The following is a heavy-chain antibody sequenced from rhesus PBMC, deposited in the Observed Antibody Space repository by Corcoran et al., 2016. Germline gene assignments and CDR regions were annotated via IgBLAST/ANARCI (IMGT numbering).Heavy chain of an antibody. CDR3: AREAAAEHGQKDAFEF. CDR1: GGSISDDYY. Sequence: QVPLRESGPGLVKPSETLSLTCAVSGGSISDDYYWSWIRQPPGKGLEWIGYIYGSGGGTNYNTSPKNLVTSSIDTSKNQFSLMLSAVSAAATAVYYCAREAAAEHGQKDAFEFWGQGVMVTVSS. V-gene: IGHV4-106*01. J-gene: IGHJ3*01. D-gene: IGHD6-25*01. CDR2: IYGSGGGT.